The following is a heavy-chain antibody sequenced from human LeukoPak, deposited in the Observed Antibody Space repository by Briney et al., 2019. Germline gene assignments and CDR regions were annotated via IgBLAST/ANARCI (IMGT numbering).Heavy chain of an antibody. J-gene: IGHJ5*02. V-gene: IGHV4-38-2*02. CDR1: GYSITSGYY. CDR3: ARPVSDYSGSGAYYL. CDR2: IFHSETA. D-gene: IGHD3-10*01. Sequence: PSETLSLTCTVSGYSITSGYYWGWIRQSPGKGLEWIGNIFHSETATYNPSLKSRVTISVDTSKNQISLKVSTVTAADTAVYYCARPVSDYSGSGAYYLWGQGTLVTVSS.